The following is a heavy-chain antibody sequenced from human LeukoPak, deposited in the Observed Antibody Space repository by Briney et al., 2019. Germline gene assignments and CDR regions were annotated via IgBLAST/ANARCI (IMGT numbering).Heavy chain of an antibody. V-gene: IGHV3-23*01. J-gene: IGHJ6*03. CDR3: AKDGERLVLGYYYYYMDF. CDR2: ISGSGGST. Sequence: GGSLRLSCAASGFTFSSYAMSWVRQAPGKGLEWVSAISGSGGSTYYADSVKGRFTISRDNSKNTLYLQMNSLRAEDTAVYYCAKDGERLVLGYYYYYMDFWGKGTTVTVS. CDR1: GFTFSSYA. D-gene: IGHD3-10*01.